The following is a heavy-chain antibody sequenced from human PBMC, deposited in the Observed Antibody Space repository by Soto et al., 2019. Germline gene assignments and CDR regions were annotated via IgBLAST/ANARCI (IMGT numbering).Heavy chain of an antibody. CDR1: GFTFSSYE. J-gene: IGHJ4*02. CDR3: ARSQTHWYFDWLPLDWTN. Sequence: GGSLRLSCAASGFTFSSYEMNWVRQAPGKGLEWVSYISSSGSTIYYADSVKGRFTSSRDNAKNSLYLQMISLRAEDTAVYYCARSQTHWYFDWLPLDWTNWGQGTLVTVSS. CDR2: ISSSGSTI. V-gene: IGHV3-48*03. D-gene: IGHD3-9*01.